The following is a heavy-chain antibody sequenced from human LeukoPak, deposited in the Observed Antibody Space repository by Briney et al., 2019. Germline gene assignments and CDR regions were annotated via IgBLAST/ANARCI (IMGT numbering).Heavy chain of an antibody. V-gene: IGHV4-59*11. CDR3: ARVLISAFDI. CDR2: IYYSGST. J-gene: IGHJ3*02. CDR1: GCSISSHY. Sequence: SETLSLTCTVSGCSISSHYWSWIRQPPGKGLEWIGYIYYSGSTNYNPSLKSRVTISVDTSKNQFSLKLSSVTAADTAVYYCARVLISAFDIRGQGTMVTVSS.